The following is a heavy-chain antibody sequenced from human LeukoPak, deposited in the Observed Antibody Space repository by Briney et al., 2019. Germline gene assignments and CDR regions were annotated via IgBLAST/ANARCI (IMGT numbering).Heavy chain of an antibody. CDR3: ARDSQQLAYYFDY. Sequence: ASVKVSCKASGYTFTSYGISWVRQAPGQGLEWMGWISAYNGNTNYAQKLQGRVTITADESTSTAYMELSSLRSEDTAVYYCARDSQQLAYYFDYWGQGTLVTVSS. CDR2: ISAYNGNT. D-gene: IGHD6-13*01. V-gene: IGHV1-18*01. J-gene: IGHJ4*02. CDR1: GYTFTSYG.